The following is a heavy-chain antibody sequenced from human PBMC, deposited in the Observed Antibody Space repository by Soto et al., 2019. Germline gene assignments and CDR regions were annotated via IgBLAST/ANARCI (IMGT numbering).Heavy chain of an antibody. D-gene: IGHD3-9*01. CDR2: ISSSGSTI. CDR1: GFTFSDYY. J-gene: IGHJ4*02. Sequence: QVQLVESGGGLVKPGGSLRLSCAASGFTFSDYYMSWIRQAPGKGLEWVSYISSSGSTIYYADSVRGRFTISRDNAKNSLYLQMNSLRAEDTAVYYCARLRAGTGRYFDWLLSAVDYWGQGTLVTVSS. V-gene: IGHV3-11*01. CDR3: ARLRAGTGRYFDWLLSAVDY.